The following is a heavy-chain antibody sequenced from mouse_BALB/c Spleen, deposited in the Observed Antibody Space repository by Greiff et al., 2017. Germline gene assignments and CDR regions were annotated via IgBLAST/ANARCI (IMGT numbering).Heavy chain of an antibody. CDR3: ARQGYGNYDGGLDY. D-gene: IGHD2-10*02. CDR2: ISSGGGST. CDR1: GFAFSSYD. J-gene: IGHJ2*01. Sequence: EVKLMESGGGLVKPGGSLKLSCAASGFAFSSYDMSWVRQTPEKRLEWVAYISSGGGSTYYPDTVKGRFTISRDNAKNTLYLQMSSLKSEDTAMYYCARQGYGNYDGGLDYWGQGTTLTVSS. V-gene: IGHV5-12-1*01.